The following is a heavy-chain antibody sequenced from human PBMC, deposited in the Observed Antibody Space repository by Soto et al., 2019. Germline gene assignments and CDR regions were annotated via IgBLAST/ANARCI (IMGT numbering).Heavy chain of an antibody. J-gene: IGHJ4*02. Sequence: PGGSLRLSCVASGFTFSDYSMSWIRQAPGKGLEWVSYISSSGSIIYYADSVKGRFTISRDNARNSLYLQLNSLRAEDTAVYYCARDQGYYDSSGYFDYWGQGTLVTVPS. CDR2: ISSSGSII. CDR1: GFTFSDYS. CDR3: ARDQGYYDSSGYFDY. V-gene: IGHV3-11*01. D-gene: IGHD3-22*01.